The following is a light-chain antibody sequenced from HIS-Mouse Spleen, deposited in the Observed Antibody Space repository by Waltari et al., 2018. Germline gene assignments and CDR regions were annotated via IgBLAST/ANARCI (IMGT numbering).Light chain of an antibody. J-gene: IGLJ2*01. CDR1: SGRSSHA. CDR3: QTWGTGILVV. V-gene: IGLV4-69*01. Sequence: QLVLTQSPSASASLGASVKLTRTLSSGRSSHAIAGHQQQPEKRPRYLMKLNSDGSHSKGDGIPDRFSGSSSGAERYLTISSLQSEDEADYYCQTWGTGILVVFGGGTKLTVL. CDR2: LNSDGSH.